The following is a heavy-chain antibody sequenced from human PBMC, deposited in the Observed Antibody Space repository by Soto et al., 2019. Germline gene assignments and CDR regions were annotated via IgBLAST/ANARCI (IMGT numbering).Heavy chain of an antibody. CDR2: IIPIFGTA. J-gene: IGHJ6*02. D-gene: IGHD1-26*01. Sequence: QVQLVQSGAEVKKPGSSVQVSCKASGGTFSSYAISWVRQAPGQGLEWMGGIIPIFGTANYAQKFQGRVTITADESTSTAYMELSSLRSEDTAVYYCARERGVGWLLPHYYYYYGMDVWGQGTTVTVSS. V-gene: IGHV1-69*01. CDR1: GGTFSSYA. CDR3: ARERGVGWLLPHYYYYYGMDV.